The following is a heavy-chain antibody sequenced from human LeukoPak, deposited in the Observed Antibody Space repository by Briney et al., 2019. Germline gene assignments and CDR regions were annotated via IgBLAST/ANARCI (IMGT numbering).Heavy chain of an antibody. CDR3: AREGYGSGRRLGMDV. CDR2: INPSGGST. CDR1: GYTFINYY. J-gene: IGHJ6*02. Sequence: ASVKVSCKASGYTFINYYMHWVRQAPGQGLEWMGIINPSGGSTTYAQKIQGRVTLTRDTSTSTVYMELSSLRPEDTSVYYCAREGYGSGRRLGMDVWGQGTTVTVSS. V-gene: IGHV1-46*01. D-gene: IGHD3-10*01.